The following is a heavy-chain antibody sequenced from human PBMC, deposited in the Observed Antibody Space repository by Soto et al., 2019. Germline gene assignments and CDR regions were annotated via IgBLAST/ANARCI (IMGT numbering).Heavy chain of an antibody. CDR2: INHSGST. V-gene: IGHV4-34*01. CDR3: ARRSDGLGP. Sequence: SDTLSLTCAVYGGSLSGYYWSWIRQPPGKGLEWIGEINHSGSTNYNPSLKSRVTISVDTSKNQFSLKLSSVTAADTAVYYCARRSDGLGPWGQGTVVTVSS. CDR1: GGSLSGYY. J-gene: IGHJ5*02.